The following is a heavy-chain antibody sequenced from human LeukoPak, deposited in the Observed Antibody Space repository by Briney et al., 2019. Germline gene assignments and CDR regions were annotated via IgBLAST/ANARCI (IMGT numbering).Heavy chain of an antibody. CDR2: FGTRSTSI. CDR1: GFTFSSYG. D-gene: IGHD3-22*01. J-gene: IGHJ4*02. Sequence: GGSLRLSCAASGFTFSSYGMHWVRQAPGKGLEWVSSFGTRSTSIYHAGSVKGRFAISRDNAKNSLYPQMNSLRAEDTALYYCAREVSEGFDFWGQGTLVTVSS. V-gene: IGHV3-21*01. CDR3: AREVSEGFDF.